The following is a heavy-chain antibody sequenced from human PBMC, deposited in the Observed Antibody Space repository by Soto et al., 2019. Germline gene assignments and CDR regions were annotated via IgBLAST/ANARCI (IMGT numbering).Heavy chain of an antibody. Sequence: ETVSLACAFSGGSICGRYYDWAWLRQSPGKGPERIGSVFYTGFTSYNPSLESRVSVSVDTSKNQFSLKVSGVSAADMAVYYCATSQKGYNWNYFDHWGQGALVTVSS. CDR2: VFYTGFT. CDR1: GGSICGRYYD. CDR3: ATSQKGYNWNYFDH. V-gene: IGHV4-39*01. J-gene: IGHJ4*02. D-gene: IGHD1-20*01.